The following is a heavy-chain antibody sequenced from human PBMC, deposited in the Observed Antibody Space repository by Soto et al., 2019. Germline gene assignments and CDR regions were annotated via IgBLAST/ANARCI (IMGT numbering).Heavy chain of an antibody. CDR2: ISYDGSYK. Sequence: GGSLRLSCAASGFTFRSYGMHWARQAPGRGLEWVAVISYDGSYKSYEDSVKGRFTISRDNYKNTLHLQMDSLRAEDTAVYYCEKNFITLSPDLYFDSCGQGPLVTVSS. J-gene: IGHJ4*02. CDR3: EKNFITLSPDLYFDS. D-gene: IGHD3-16*01. CDR1: GFTFRSYG. V-gene: IGHV3-30*18.